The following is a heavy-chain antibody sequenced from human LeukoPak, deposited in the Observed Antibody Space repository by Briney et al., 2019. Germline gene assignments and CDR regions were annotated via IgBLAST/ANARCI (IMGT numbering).Heavy chain of an antibody. CDR3: ARDFLLQSEGLFDY. CDR2: FYISGST. Sequence: PSETLSLTCTVSGGSISSYYRSWIRQPAGKGLEWIGRFYISGSTNYNPSLKSRVIMSVDTSKNQFSLRLNSVTAADTAVYYCARDFLLQSEGLFDYWGQGTLVTVSS. CDR1: GGSISSYY. V-gene: IGHV4-4*07. D-gene: IGHD4-11*01. J-gene: IGHJ4*02.